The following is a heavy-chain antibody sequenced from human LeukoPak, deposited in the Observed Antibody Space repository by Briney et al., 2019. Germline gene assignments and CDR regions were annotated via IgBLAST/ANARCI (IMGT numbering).Heavy chain of an antibody. Sequence: GGSLRLSCAASGFTFSSYDMHWVRQATGKGLEWVSAIGTAGDTYYPGSVKGRFTISRENAKNSLYLQMNSLRAGDTAVYYCARAGGSGSYYNFDYWGQGTLVTVSS. CDR2: IGTAGDT. J-gene: IGHJ4*02. CDR1: GFTFSSYD. D-gene: IGHD3-10*01. V-gene: IGHV3-13*01. CDR3: ARAGGSGSYYNFDY.